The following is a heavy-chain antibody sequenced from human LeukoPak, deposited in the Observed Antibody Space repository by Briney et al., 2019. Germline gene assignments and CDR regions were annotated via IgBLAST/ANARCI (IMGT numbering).Heavy chain of an antibody. V-gene: IGHV1-2*06. J-gene: IGHJ4*02. Sequence: ASVKVSCKASGYTFTGYYMHWVRQAPGQGLEWMGRINPNSGGTNYAQKFQGRVTRTRDTSISTAYMELSRLRSDDTAVYYCARESPWIQLWLYDYWGQGTLVTVSS. D-gene: IGHD5-18*01. CDR3: ARESPWIQLWLYDY. CDR2: INPNSGGT. CDR1: GYTFTGYY.